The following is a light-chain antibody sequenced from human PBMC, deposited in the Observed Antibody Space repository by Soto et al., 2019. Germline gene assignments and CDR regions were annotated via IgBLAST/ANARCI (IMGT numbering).Light chain of an antibody. CDR3: QQSYSTPDT. CDR2: AAS. Sequence: DIQMTQSPSSLSASVGDRVTITCRASQSISSYVNWYQQKPGKAPHLLIYAASSLQSGVQSRFSGSGSGTDFTLTISSLQPEDFATYYFQQSYSTPDTFGPGTKVDIK. V-gene: IGKV1-39*01. J-gene: IGKJ3*01. CDR1: QSISSY.